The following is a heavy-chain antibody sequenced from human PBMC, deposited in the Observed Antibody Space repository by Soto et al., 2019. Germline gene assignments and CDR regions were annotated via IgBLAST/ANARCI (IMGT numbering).Heavy chain of an antibody. Sequence: QVQLVQSGGGVVQPGRSLRLPCAASGFDFSKFGFQWVRQAPGKGLEWVAVIWADGTTKYYAESVKGRFTISRDNSRNTLYLQMSGLITEDTAVYFCARERVYDDNYDSFDYWGQGALVTVAS. J-gene: IGHJ4*02. CDR1: GFDFSKFG. V-gene: IGHV3-33*01. CDR2: IWADGTTK. D-gene: IGHD3-22*01. CDR3: ARERVYDDNYDSFDY.